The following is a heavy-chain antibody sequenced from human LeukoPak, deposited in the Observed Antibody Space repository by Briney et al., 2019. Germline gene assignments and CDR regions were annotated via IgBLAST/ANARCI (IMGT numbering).Heavy chain of an antibody. CDR2: IKQDGSEK. J-gene: IGHJ3*02. Sequence: GGSLRLSCAASGFTFSTYWMSWVRQAPGKGLEWVANIKQDGSEKYYVDSVKGRFTISRDNAKNSLYLQMNSLRAEDTAVYYCARSQGTIPDSVPLDIWGQGTMVTVSS. D-gene: IGHD5/OR15-5a*01. V-gene: IGHV3-7*01. CDR1: GFTFSTYW. CDR3: ARSQGTIPDSVPLDI.